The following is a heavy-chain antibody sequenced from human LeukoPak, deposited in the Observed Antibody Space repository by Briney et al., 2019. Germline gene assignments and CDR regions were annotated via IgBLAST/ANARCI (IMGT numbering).Heavy chain of an antibody. CDR3: ARGAKQQLVLISYYYYYMDV. Sequence: GASVKLSCKASGYTFTSYDINWVRQATGQGLEWMGWMNPNSGNTGYAQKFQGRVTMTRNTSISTAYMELSSLRSEDTAVYYCARGAKQQLVLISYYYYYMDVWGKGTTVTISS. D-gene: IGHD6-13*01. CDR2: MNPNSGNT. J-gene: IGHJ6*03. CDR1: GYTFTSYD. V-gene: IGHV1-8*01.